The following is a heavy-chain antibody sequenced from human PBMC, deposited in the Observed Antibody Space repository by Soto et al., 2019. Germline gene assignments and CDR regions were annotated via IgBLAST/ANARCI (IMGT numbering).Heavy chain of an antibody. CDR1: GFIFENFG. CDR3: AKNQGVELVPLATVDWFDP. CDR2: ISGSGFKK. Sequence: EVVLLASGGGLEQPGGSLRLSCAASGFIFENFGMSWVRQAPGKGLEWISSISGSGFKKYYADSVQARFTISRDNSKSTVYLELNNLSDEDTVVYHCAKNQGVELVPLATVDWFDPWGQGAVVTVSS. D-gene: IGHD1-26*01. V-gene: IGHV3-23*01. J-gene: IGHJ5*02.